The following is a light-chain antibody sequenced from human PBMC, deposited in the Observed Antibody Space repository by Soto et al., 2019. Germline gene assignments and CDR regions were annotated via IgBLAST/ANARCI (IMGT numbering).Light chain of an antibody. CDR3: QQYGSSPGYT. J-gene: IGKJ2*01. CDR1: QSVRSSY. Sequence: EIVLTQSPDTLSLSPGERATLSCRASQSVRSSYLAWYQQRPGQAPRLLIYGASSRATGIPDRFSGDGSGTDFTLTISILEPEDFAVYYCQQYGSSPGYTFGQGTKLEIK. CDR2: GAS. V-gene: IGKV3-20*01.